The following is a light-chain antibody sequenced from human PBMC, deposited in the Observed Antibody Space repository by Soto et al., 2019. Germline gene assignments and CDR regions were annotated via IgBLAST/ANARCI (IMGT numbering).Light chain of an antibody. J-gene: IGKJ1*01. V-gene: IGKV4-1*01. CDR2: WAS. Sequence: DIVMTQSPDSLAVSLGERATIKCKSSQSLLYNVNNKNYLGWYQQKAGQPPKLLLYWASYRESGVPDRFSGSGSGTDFALTISSLQAEGVAVYYCQQYYDTPWTFGQGTKVEIK. CDR3: QQYYDTPWT. CDR1: QSLLYNVNNKNY.